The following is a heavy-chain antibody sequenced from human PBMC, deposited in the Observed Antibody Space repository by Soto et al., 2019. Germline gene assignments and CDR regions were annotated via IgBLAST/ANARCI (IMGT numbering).Heavy chain of an antibody. CDR2: IYYSGST. J-gene: IGHJ5*02. Sequence: SETLSLTCTVSGGSISSYYWSWIRQPPGKGLEWIGYIYYSGSTNYNPSLTSRVTISVDTSKNQFSLELSSVTAADTAVYYCARDTGYYDFWSGYYRFDWFDPWGQGTLVTVSS. V-gene: IGHV4-59*01. D-gene: IGHD3-3*01. CDR3: ARDTGYYDFWSGYYRFDWFDP. CDR1: GGSISSYY.